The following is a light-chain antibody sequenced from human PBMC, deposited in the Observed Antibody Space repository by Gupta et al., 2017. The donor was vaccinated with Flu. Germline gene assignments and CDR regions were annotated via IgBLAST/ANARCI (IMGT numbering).Light chain of an antibody. CDR2: DAS. V-gene: IGKV3-11*01. Sequence: EIVLPQSPATLSLSPGERATLSCRASQSVSSYLAWYQQKPGQAPRLLIYDASNRATGIPARFRGSGSGTDFTLTISSREPEDFAVYYCQQRSNWPPWTCGQGTKVESK. CDR3: QQRSNWPPWT. J-gene: IGKJ1*01. CDR1: QSVSSY.